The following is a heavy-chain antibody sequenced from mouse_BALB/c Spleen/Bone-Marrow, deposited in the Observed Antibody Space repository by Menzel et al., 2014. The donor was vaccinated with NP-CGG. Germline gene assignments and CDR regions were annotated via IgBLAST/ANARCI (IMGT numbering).Heavy chain of an antibody. J-gene: IGHJ2*01. D-gene: IGHD2-4*01. V-gene: IGHV14-3*02. CDR1: GFNIKDAY. CDR3: ASYDYGYYFDY. Sequence: LQESGADLVKPGASVKLSCTASGFNIKDAYMHWVKQRPEQGLEWIGRIDPANGNTKYDPKFQGKATITADTSSNTAYLQLSSLTSEDTAVYYCASYDYGYYFDYWGQGTTLTVSS. CDR2: IDPANGNT.